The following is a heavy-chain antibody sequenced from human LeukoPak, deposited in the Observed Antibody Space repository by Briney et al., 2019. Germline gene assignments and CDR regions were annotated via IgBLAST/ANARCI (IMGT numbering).Heavy chain of an antibody. D-gene: IGHD6-19*01. CDR1: GGSISSSSYY. Sequence: SETLSLTCTVSGGSISSSSYYWGWIRQPPGKGLEWIGSIYYSGSTYYNPSLKSRVTISVDTSKNQFSLKLSSVTAADTAVYYCARQAVAGTSDYWGQGTLVTVSS. J-gene: IGHJ4*02. V-gene: IGHV4-39*01. CDR2: IYYSGST. CDR3: ARQAVAGTSDY.